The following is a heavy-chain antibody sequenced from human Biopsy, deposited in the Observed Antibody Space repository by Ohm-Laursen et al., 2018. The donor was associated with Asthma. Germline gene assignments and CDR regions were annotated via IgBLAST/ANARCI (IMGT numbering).Heavy chain of an antibody. Sequence: GSLRLSCAVSGFTFRAHAMSWVRQAPGKGLEWVSTISGNSGITYYADSVKGRFTISRDNSQNTLYLHMDSLSAEDTAVYYCAKDRSGTWYGFDYWGQGTLVTVSS. CDR1: GFTFRAHA. V-gene: IGHV3-23*01. CDR3: AKDRSGTWYGFDY. J-gene: IGHJ4*02. D-gene: IGHD6-13*01. CDR2: ISGNSGIT.